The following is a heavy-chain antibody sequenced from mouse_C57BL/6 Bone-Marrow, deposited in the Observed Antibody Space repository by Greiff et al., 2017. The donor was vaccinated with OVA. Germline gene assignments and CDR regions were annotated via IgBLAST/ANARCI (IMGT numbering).Heavy chain of an antibody. CDR2: ISNGGGST. D-gene: IGHD4-1*01. V-gene: IGHV5-12*01. Sequence: EVKLVESGGGLVQPGGSLKLSCAASGFTFSDYYMYWVRQTPEKRLEWVAYISNGGGSTYYPDTVKGRFTISRDNAKNTLYLQMSRLKSEDTAMYYCARHWAPYAMDYWGQGTAVTVSS. CDR1: GFTFSDYY. J-gene: IGHJ4*01. CDR3: ARHWAPYAMDY.